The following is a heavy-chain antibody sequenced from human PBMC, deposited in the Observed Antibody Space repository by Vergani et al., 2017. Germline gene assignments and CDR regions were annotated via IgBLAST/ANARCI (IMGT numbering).Heavy chain of an antibody. Sequence: QVQLVQSGAEVKKPGSSVKVSCKASGGTFSSYAISWVRQAPGQGLEWMGGSIPIFGTANYAQKFQGRVTITADKSTSTAYMELSSLRSEDTAVYYCARPRARGGYYGSGSYSGAFDIWGQGTMVTVSS. CDR2: SIPIFGTA. CDR1: GGTFSSYA. CDR3: ARPRARGGYYGSGSYSGAFDI. J-gene: IGHJ3*02. V-gene: IGHV1-69*06. D-gene: IGHD3-10*01.